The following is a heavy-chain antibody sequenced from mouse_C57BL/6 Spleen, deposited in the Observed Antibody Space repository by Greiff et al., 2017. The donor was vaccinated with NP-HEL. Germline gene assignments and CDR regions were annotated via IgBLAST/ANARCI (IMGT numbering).Heavy chain of an antibody. CDR2: ISYSGST. CDR1: GYSITSGYD. Sequence: EVKLVESGPGMVKPSQSLSLTCTVTGYSITSGYDWHWIRHFPGNKLEWMGYISYSGSTNYNPSLKSRISITHDTSKNHFFLKLNSVTTEDTATYYCAGLGEDYFDYWGQGTTLTVSS. V-gene: IGHV3-1*01. D-gene: IGHD4-1*01. J-gene: IGHJ2*01. CDR3: AGLGEDYFDY.